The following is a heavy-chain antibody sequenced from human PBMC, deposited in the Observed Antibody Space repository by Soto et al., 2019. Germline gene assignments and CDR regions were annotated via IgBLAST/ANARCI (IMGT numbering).Heavy chain of an antibody. Sequence: EVQLLESGGGLVQPGGSLRLSCAASGFTFSSYAMTWVRQAPGKRLEWVSTISGSGGSTYYADSVKGQFTISRDNSKNTQYQQMSSRRAEDTALYYWAKTEAAGAGRYYYYYMDVWGKGATVTVSS. CDR2: ISGSGGST. D-gene: IGHD6-13*01. CDR3: AKTEAAGAGRYYYYYMDV. J-gene: IGHJ6*03. V-gene: IGHV3-23*01. CDR1: GFTFSSYA.